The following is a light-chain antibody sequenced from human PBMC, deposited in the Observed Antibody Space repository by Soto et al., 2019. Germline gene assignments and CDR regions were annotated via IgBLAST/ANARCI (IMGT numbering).Light chain of an antibody. V-gene: IGKV3-20*01. J-gene: IGKJ1*01. CDR2: GAS. CDR1: QSVSRDY. CDR3: QQYGSSVRA. Sequence: EIVLTQSPGTLSLSPGERATLSCRASQSVSRDYLAWYQQKPGQAPMLLIYGASSRATAIPDRFSGSGSGTDFTLTISRLEPEDFAVYYCQQYGSSVRAFGQGTKVEIK.